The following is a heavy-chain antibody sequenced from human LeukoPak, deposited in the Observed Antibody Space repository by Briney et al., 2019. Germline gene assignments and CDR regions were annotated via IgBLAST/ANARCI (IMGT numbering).Heavy chain of an antibody. Sequence: KPSEPLSLTCTISGGSFTGYYWTWIREAPGKGLEWIGEMHYSGATSYKPSLRSRVTISRGTSENQFSLEVTSVTAADTAIYYCARGILGLYYFVVWGRGTSVTVSS. D-gene: IGHD3-16*01. V-gene: IGHV4-34*01. CDR2: MHYSGAT. CDR1: GGSFTGYY. CDR3: ARGILGLYYFVV. J-gene: IGHJ2*01.